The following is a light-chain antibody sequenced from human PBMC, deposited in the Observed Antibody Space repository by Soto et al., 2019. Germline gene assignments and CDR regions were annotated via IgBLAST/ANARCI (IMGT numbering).Light chain of an antibody. CDR2: DAS. J-gene: IGKJ5*01. Sequence: EVVVTQSVATLSVTHGERATLSCRASESVGRHLAFCHQKPGQAPKLLIFDASTRATGVPARFSGSGSGTEFTLTVCCLQSEDIAVYCCQQYNNWPPNFGQGGLLEI. CDR1: ESVGRH. V-gene: IGKV3-15*01. CDR3: QQYNNWPPN.